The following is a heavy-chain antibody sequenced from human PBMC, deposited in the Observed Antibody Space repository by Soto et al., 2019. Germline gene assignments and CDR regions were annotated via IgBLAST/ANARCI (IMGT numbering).Heavy chain of an antibody. V-gene: IGHV3-23*01. CDR2: ISGSGGST. J-gene: IGHJ4*02. D-gene: IGHD3-10*01. CDR1: GFTFSSYA. CDR3: VRGGLLQHDY. Sequence: PGGSLRLSCAASGFTFSSYAMSCVRQAPGKGLEWVSAISGSGGSTYYADSVKGRFTISRDNAKSSLYLQMNSLRAEDTADYYCVRGGLLQHDYWGQGTLVTVSS.